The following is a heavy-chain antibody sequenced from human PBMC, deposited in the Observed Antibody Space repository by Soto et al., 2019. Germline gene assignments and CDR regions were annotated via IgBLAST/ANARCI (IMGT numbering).Heavy chain of an antibody. V-gene: IGHV1-69*13. J-gene: IGHJ4*02. CDR2: IIPIFGTA. D-gene: IGHD3-10*01. CDR3: ARRPTGMVRGVIYYFDY. Sequence: SVKVSCKASGGTFSSYAISWVRQAPGQGLEWMGGIIPIFGTANYAQKFQGRVTITADESTSTAYMELSSLRSEDTAVYYCARRPTGMVRGVIYYFDYWGQGTLVTV. CDR1: GGTFSSYA.